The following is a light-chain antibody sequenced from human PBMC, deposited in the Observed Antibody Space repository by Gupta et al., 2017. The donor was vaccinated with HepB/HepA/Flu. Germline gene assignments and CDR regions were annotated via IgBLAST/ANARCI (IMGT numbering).Light chain of an antibody. CDR1: QSLVDSAGNTF. J-gene: IGKJ5*01. CDR3: IQGKSLNT. V-gene: IGKV2-30*01. Sequence: VVLTQSPLSLSVTLGQPASISCRSSQSLVDSAGNTFLNWFQQSPGQSPRRIIYKVSNRDSGGPDRFSGSGSGNDFTLKSSRGEDEDGGIYYEIQGKSLNTFGQGTLMDIK. CDR2: KVS.